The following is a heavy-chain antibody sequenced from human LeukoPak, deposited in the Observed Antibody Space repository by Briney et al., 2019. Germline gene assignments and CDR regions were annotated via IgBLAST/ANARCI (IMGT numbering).Heavy chain of an antibody. CDR2: IYYSGST. Sequence: TASETLSLTCTVSGGSVSSGSYYWSRIRQPPGKGLEWIGYIYYSGSTNYNPSLKSRVTISVDTSKNQFSLKLSSVTAADTAVYYCATGGVTNDYWGQGTLVTVSS. D-gene: IGHD3-16*01. V-gene: IGHV4-61*01. J-gene: IGHJ4*02. CDR3: ATGGVTNDY. CDR1: GGSVSSGSYY.